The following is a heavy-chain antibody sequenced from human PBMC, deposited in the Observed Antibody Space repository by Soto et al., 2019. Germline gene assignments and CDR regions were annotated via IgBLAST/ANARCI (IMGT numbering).Heavy chain of an antibody. CDR2: IYWDDDE. J-gene: IGHJ4*02. Sequence: QLTLKESGPTLVTPTPTLTLSCRFSGFSLTTDGVGVGWVRQPPAEALEWLALIYWDDDERYSPSLKTRLTITKDPSKNQVVLIMTNMDPVDTATYYCAHSRNLITEDAQVGDFDYWGQGTLVTVSS. D-gene: IGHD3-10*01. CDR1: GFSLTTDGVG. CDR3: AHSRNLITEDAQVGDFDY. V-gene: IGHV2-5*02.